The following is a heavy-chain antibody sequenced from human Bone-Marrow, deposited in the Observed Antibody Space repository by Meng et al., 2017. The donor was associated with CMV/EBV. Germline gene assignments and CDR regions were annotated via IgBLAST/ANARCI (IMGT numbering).Heavy chain of an antibody. D-gene: IGHD1-7*01. J-gene: IGHJ4*02. CDR1: GFNFENYA. CDR2: INWNSAAI. V-gene: IGHV3-9*03. Sequence: GGSLRLSCAAFGFNFENYAMHWVRQAPGKGLEWVSGINWNSAAIAYVDSVKGRFTISRDNAKNSLYLEMTSLRAEDMAFYYCAKDMSPSLNWNYGGAGFNHWGQGTLVTVSS. CDR3: AKDMSPSLNWNYGGAGFNH.